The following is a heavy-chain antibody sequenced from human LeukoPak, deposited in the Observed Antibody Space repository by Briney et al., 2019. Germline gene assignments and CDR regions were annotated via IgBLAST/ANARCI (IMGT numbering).Heavy chain of an antibody. Sequence: GSLRLSCAASGFTFSSYSMNWVRQAPGKGLEWVSSISSSSSYIYYADSVKGRFTISRDNAKNSLYLQMNSLRAEDTAVYYCASQEYSSGWGHNWFDPWGQGTLVTVSS. J-gene: IGHJ5*02. CDR3: ASQEYSSGWGHNWFDP. CDR1: GFTFSSYS. CDR2: ISSSSSYI. V-gene: IGHV3-21*01. D-gene: IGHD6-19*01.